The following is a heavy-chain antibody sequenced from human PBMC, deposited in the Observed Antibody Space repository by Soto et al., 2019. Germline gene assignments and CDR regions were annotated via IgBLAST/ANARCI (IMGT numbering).Heavy chain of an antibody. Sequence: QVQLVQSGAEVKKPGSSVKVSCKGSGGPFSDYAVSWVRQAPGQGLEWMGGIIPMFGTANYAQKFQGRVTITADESTPTAYMELSSLRSEDTAVYYCARDLDYYGSGNYYNRIDYWGQGTLVTVSS. CDR1: GGPFSDYA. CDR2: IIPMFGTA. J-gene: IGHJ4*02. V-gene: IGHV1-69*01. D-gene: IGHD3-10*01. CDR3: ARDLDYYGSGNYYNRIDY.